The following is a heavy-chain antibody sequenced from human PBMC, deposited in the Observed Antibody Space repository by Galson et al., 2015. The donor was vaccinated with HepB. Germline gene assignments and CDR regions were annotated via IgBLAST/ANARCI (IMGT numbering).Heavy chain of an antibody. CDR3: ARDNIAAAGTWGSDENWFDP. CDR1: GYTFTSYY. V-gene: IGHV1-46*03. Sequence: SVKVSCKASGYTFTSYYMHWVRQAPGQGLEWMGIINPSVSSTSYSQKFQGRVTMTRDTSTSTVYMELSSLRSEDTAVYYCARDNIAAAGTWGSDENWFDPWGQGTLATVSS. D-gene: IGHD6-13*01. J-gene: IGHJ5*02. CDR2: INPSVSST.